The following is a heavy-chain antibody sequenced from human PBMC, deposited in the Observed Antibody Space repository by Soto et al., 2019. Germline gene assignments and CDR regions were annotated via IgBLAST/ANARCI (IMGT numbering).Heavy chain of an antibody. Sequence: QVQLVQSGAEVKKPGSSVKVSCKASGGTFSSYAISWVRQAPGQGLEWMGGIIPIFGTANYAQQFQGRVNNTADNSTSTAYMELNSLRSEDTAVYYCARDVMGSSSHAPYYYYGMDVWGQGTTVTVSS. J-gene: IGHJ6*02. V-gene: IGHV1-69*06. CDR3: ARDVMGSSSHAPYYYYGMDV. CDR2: IIPIFGTA. D-gene: IGHD6-6*01. CDR1: GGTFSSYA.